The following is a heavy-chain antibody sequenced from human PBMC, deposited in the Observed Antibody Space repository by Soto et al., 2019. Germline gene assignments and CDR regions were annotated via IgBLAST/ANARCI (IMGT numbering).Heavy chain of an antibody. CDR2: IYYSGNT. CDR3: ARAQLVGYYFDY. J-gene: IGHJ4*02. V-gene: IGHV4-30-4*01. D-gene: IGHD2-2*01. Sequence: SETLSLTCTVSGGSISSGDYYWSWIRQPPGKGLEWIGYIYYSGNTYYNPSLKSRVTISLDTSKNQFPLNLTSVTAADTAVYYCARAQLVGYYFDYWGQGTLVTVSS. CDR1: GGSISSGDYY.